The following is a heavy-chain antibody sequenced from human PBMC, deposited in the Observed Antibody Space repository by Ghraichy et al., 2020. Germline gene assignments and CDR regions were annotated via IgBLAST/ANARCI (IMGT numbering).Heavy chain of an antibody. CDR1: GYTLTELS. CDR3: ATPSMRINYYGMDV. J-gene: IGHJ6*02. Sequence: ASVKVSCKVSGYTLTELSMHWVRQAPGKGLEWMGGFDPEDGETIYAQKFQGRVTMTEDTSTDTAYMELSSLISEDTAVYYCATPSMRINYYGMDVVGQGTTVTVSS. D-gene: IGHD2-8*01. V-gene: IGHV1-24*01. CDR2: FDPEDGET.